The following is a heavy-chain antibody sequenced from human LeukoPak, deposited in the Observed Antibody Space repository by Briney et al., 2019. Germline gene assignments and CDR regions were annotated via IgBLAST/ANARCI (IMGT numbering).Heavy chain of an antibody. CDR2: INHSGST. CDR3: ARARYDFWSGYSHYYYYTDV. D-gene: IGHD3-3*01. J-gene: IGHJ6*03. Sequence: SAPLSLPCAVSGGSFSGYYWSWIRQPPGKGLEWIGEINHSGSTNYNPSLNSRVTISVDTSKNQFSLRLSSVTAADTAVYYCARARYDFWSGYSHYYYYTDVWGKGTTVTVSS. V-gene: IGHV4-34*01. CDR1: GGSFSGYY.